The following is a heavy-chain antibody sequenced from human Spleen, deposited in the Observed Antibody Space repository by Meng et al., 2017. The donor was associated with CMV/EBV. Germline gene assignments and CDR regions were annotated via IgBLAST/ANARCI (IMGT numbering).Heavy chain of an antibody. CDR2: IYYSGST. V-gene: IGHV4-39*07. CDR3: ARLRGDWFGIDP. CDR1: GGSISSSSYY. J-gene: IGHJ5*02. D-gene: IGHD3-10*01. Sequence: QLQGSGPGLVKPSETLSLTCTVSGGSISSSSYYWGWIRQPPGKGLEWIGSIYYSGSTYYNPSLKSRVTISVDTSKNQFSLKLSSVTAADTAVYYCARLRGDWFGIDPWGQGTLVTVSS.